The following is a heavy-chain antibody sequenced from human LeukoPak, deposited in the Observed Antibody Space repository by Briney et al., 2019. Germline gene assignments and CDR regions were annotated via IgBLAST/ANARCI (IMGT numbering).Heavy chain of an antibody. D-gene: IGHD1-14*01. Sequence: SETLSLTCTVSGGSISSGDYYWSWIRLPPGKGLEWIGYIYYSGSTYYNPSLKSRVTISVDTSKNQFSLKLSSVTAADTAVYYCARDDRVGFDYWGQGSLVTVSS. CDR1: GGSISSGDYY. CDR3: ARDDRVGFDY. V-gene: IGHV4-30-4*01. J-gene: IGHJ4*02. CDR2: IYYSGST.